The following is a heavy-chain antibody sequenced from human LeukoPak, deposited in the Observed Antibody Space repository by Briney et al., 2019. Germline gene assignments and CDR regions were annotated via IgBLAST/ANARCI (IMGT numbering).Heavy chain of an antibody. V-gene: IGHV3-30*18. J-gene: IGHJ3*02. Sequence: GGSLRLSCAASGFTFISYGMHWVRQAPGKGLEWLAVISYDGSNKYYADSVKGRFTISRDNSKNTLYLQMNSLRAEDTAVYYCSKEYDYVWGSYRYTYPNAFDIWGQGTMVTVSS. CDR1: GFTFISYG. D-gene: IGHD3-16*02. CDR2: ISYDGSNK. CDR3: SKEYDYVWGSYRYTYPNAFDI.